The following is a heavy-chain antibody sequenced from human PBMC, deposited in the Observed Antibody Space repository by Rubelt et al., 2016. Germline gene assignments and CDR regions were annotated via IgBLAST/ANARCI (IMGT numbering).Heavy chain of an antibody. CDR2: IYHSGST. J-gene: IGHJ6*02. Sequence: ESGPGLVKPSGTLSLTCAVSGGSISSSNWWSWVRQPPGKGLEWIGEIYHSGSTNYNPSLKSRVTISVDKSKNQFSLKLSSVTAADTAVYYCARRYDSSGHYSLLYGMDVWGQGTTVTVSS. CDR1: GGSISSSNW. V-gene: IGHV4-4*02. D-gene: IGHD3-22*01. CDR3: ARRYDSSGHYSLLYGMDV.